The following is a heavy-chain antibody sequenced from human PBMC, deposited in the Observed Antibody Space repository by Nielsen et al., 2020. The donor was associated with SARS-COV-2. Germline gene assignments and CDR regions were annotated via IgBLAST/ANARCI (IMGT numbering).Heavy chain of an antibody. CDR3: ARAAGTAIDY. J-gene: IGHJ4*03. Sequence: GESLKISCAASGFNFSSYDILWVRQATAKGLEWVLTIDTSGDTFYPDSVKGRFTVSRENATNSLFLQMNSLRVGDTAVYYCARAAGTAIDYWGQGTTVTVSS. CDR1: GFNFSSYD. CDR2: IDTSGDT. D-gene: IGHD5-18*01. V-gene: IGHV3-13*04.